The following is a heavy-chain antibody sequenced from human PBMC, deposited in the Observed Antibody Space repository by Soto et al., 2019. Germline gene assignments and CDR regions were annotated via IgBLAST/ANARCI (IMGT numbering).Heavy chain of an antibody. CDR2: IDPSGNGT. J-gene: IGHJ4*02. D-gene: IGHD3-22*01. CDR3: AINYYDSSAYLY. V-gene: IGHV1-46*01. CDR1: GHTFINYY. Sequence: ASVKVSFKASGHTFINYYMHWLRQAPGQGLDWLGKIDPSGNGTSYAERFQGRITLTSDTSTNTVYVELSSLRSEDTAIYYCAINYYDSSAYLYWGQGTLVTVSS.